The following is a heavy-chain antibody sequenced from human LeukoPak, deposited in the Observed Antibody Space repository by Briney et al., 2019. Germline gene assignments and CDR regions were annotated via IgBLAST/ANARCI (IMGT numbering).Heavy chain of an antibody. J-gene: IGHJ5*02. CDR3: ARANPFWSGYYDWFDP. Sequence: SQTLSLTCAISGNSVSSNSAAWNWIRQSPSRGLEWPGRTYYRSKWYNDYAVSVKSRITINPDTSKNQFSLQLNSVTPEDTAVYYCARANPFWSGYYDWFDPWGQGTLVTVSS. CDR1: GNSVSSNSAA. CDR2: TYYRSKWYN. V-gene: IGHV6-1*01. D-gene: IGHD3-3*01.